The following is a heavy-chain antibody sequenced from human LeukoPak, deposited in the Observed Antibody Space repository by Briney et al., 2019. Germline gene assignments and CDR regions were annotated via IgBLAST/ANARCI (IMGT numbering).Heavy chain of an antibody. V-gene: IGHV3-7*01. Sequence: PGGSLRLSCAASGFTFSSYWMSWVRQAPGKGLEWVANIKQDGSEKYYVDSVKGRFTISRDNAKNSLYLQMNSLRAEDTAVYYCARDTTTDHVLLWFGEFLNWGQGTLVTVSS. J-gene: IGHJ4*02. CDR3: ARDTTTDHVLLWFGEFLN. D-gene: IGHD3-10*01. CDR2: IKQDGSEK. CDR1: GFTFSSYW.